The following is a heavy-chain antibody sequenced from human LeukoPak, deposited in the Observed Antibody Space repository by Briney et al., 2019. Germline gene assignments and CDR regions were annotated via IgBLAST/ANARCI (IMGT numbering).Heavy chain of an antibody. CDR3: ALTMVRGVLLSNY. V-gene: IGHV4-34*01. CDR2: IDHSGST. CDR1: GGSLSGYY. Sequence: SETLSLTCAVYGGSLSGYYWSWVRQPPGKGLEWIGEIDHSGSTKYNPSLKSRVTISVDTSKNQYSLKLSSVTAADTAVYYCALTMVRGVLLSNYWGQGTLVTVSS. D-gene: IGHD3-10*01. J-gene: IGHJ4*02.